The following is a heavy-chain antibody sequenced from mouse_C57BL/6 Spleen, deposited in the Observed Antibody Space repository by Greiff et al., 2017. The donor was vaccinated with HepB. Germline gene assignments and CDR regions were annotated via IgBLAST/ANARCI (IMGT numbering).Heavy chain of an antibody. CDR2: IYPGDGDT. CDR3: ARESPYYYGSSYDAMDY. D-gene: IGHD1-1*01. J-gene: IGHJ4*01. V-gene: IGHV1-82*01. CDR1: GYAFSSAW. Sequence: VKLVESGPELVKPGASVKISCKASGYAFSSAWMNWVKQRPGKGLEWIGRIYPGDGDTNYNGKFKGKATLTADKSSSTAYMQLSSLTSEDSAVYFCARESPYYYGSSYDAMDYWGQGTSVTVSS.